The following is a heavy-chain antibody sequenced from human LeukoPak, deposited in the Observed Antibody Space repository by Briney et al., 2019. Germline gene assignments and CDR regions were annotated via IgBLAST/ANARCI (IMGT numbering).Heavy chain of an antibody. CDR1: GGSISGDY. D-gene: IGHD5-12*01. V-gene: IGHV4-59*01. CDR3: ARGYSGYLLPGFDY. CDR2: IYYSGNT. J-gene: IGHJ4*02. Sequence: SETLSLTCNVSGGSISGDYWSWIRQSPGKGLEWIGYIYYSGNTNYNPSLKSRLTISLDTSKNQFSLRLTSVTAADTAVYYCARGYSGYLLPGFDYWGQGTVVTVSS.